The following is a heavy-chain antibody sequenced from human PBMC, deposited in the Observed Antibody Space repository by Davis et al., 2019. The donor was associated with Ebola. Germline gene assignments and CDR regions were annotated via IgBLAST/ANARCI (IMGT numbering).Heavy chain of an antibody. CDR2: ISSSGYYI. Sequence: GESLKISCAASGFTFSSKSMNWVRQAPGKGLEWVSSISSSGYYIYYADSVRGRFTISRDNAKYSLYLQMKSLGAEDTAVYYCARSDVWGQGTTVTVSS. CDR1: GFTFSSKS. CDR3: ARSDV. J-gene: IGHJ6*02. V-gene: IGHV3-21*01.